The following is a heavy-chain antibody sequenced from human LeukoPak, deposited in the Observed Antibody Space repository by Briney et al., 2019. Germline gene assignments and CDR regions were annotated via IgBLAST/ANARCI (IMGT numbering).Heavy chain of an antibody. CDR3: ARDVDYGSGSYPVDY. V-gene: IGHV3-66*01. CDR2: IYSGGST. D-gene: IGHD3-10*01. J-gene: IGHJ4*02. Sequence: GGSLRLSCAASGFTVSSNYMSWVRQAPGKGLEWVSVIYSGGSTYYADSVKGRFTISRDNSKNTLYLQMNSLRAEDTAVYYCARDVDYGSGSYPVDYWGRGTPVTVSS. CDR1: GFTVSSNY.